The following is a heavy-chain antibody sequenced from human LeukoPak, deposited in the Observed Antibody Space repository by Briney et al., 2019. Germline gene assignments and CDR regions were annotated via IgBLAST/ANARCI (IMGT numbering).Heavy chain of an antibody. J-gene: IGHJ4*02. CDR1: GYTFDDYA. Sequence: GGSVRLSCAASGYTFDDYAMHWVRQAPGKGLEWVSGISWNSGSIGYADSVKGRFTISRDNAKNSLYLQMNSLRAEDTALYYCAKDSSSWYYFDYWGQGTLVIVSS. CDR2: ISWNSGSI. D-gene: IGHD6-13*01. CDR3: AKDSSSWYYFDY. V-gene: IGHV3-9*01.